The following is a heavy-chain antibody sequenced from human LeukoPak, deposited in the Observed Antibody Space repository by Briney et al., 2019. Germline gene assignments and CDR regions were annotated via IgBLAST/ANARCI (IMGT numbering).Heavy chain of an antibody. D-gene: IGHD3-22*01. J-gene: IGHJ6*03. V-gene: IGHV1-69*05. CDR1: GGTFSSYA. CDR2: IIPIFGTA. CDR3: AKSLRDSSGYWDPTYYYYYYMDV. Sequence: SVKVSCKASGGTFSSYAISWVRQAPGQGLEWMGGIIPIFGTANYAQKFQGRVTITTDESTSTSYMELSSLRSEDTAVYYCAKSLRDSSGYWDPTYYYYYYMDVWGKGTTVTVSS.